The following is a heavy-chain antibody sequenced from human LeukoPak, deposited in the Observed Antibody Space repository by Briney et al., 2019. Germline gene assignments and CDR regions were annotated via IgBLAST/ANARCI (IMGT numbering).Heavy chain of an antibody. V-gene: IGHV3-48*02. Sequence: GGSLRLSCAASGFTFTIYGMSWLRQAPGKGLEWVSYLSGRSDSIYYAESVKGRFTISRDNARNSLYLQMNSLRDEDTAVYYCARDFRYRDSSGYYSFDYWGQGTLVTVSS. CDR2: LSGRSDSI. J-gene: IGHJ4*02. CDR3: ARDFRYRDSSGYYSFDY. D-gene: IGHD3-22*01. CDR1: GFTFTIYG.